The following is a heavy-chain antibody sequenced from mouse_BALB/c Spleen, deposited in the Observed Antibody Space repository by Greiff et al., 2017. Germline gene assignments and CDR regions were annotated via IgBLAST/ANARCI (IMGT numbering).Heavy chain of an antibody. CDR1: GFTFSDYG. CDR3: ARDAYEGYFDV. J-gene: IGHJ1*01. V-gene: IGHV5-15*02. Sequence: EVKLMESGGGLVQPGGSRKLSCAASGFTFSDYGMAWVRQAPGKGPEWVAFISNLAYSIYYADTVTGRFTISRENAKNTLYLEMSSLRSEDTAMYYCARDAYEGYFDVWGAGTTVTVSS. D-gene: IGHD6-5*01. CDR2: ISNLAYSI.